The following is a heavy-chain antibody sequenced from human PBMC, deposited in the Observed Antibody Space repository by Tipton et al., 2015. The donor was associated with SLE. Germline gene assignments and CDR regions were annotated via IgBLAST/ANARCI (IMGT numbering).Heavy chain of an antibody. J-gene: IGHJ4*02. V-gene: IGHV3-74*01. CDR1: GFTFSSYW. CDR2: INSDGSIT. Sequence: SGFTFSSYWMHWVRQAPGKGLVWVSRINSDGSITNYADSVKGRFTISRDNAKNTLYLQMNSLRAEDTAVYYCARVLYYFDYWGQGTLVTVSS. CDR3: ARVLYYFDY.